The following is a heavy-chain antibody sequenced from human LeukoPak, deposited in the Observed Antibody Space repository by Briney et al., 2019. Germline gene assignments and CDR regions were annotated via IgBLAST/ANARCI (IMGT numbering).Heavy chain of an antibody. J-gene: IGHJ4*02. Sequence: GGSLRLSCSASGFPLRSYAMGWVRQAPGKGLEWVSAITDTGDKTYYADSVKGRFTISRDNSRNTLYLHMSRLRAEDTALFYCAKMTDSTPYSSGTFDSWGQGTLVTVSS. CDR1: GFPLRSYA. CDR3: AKMTDSTPYSSGTFDS. D-gene: IGHD3-10*01. CDR2: ITDTGDKT. V-gene: IGHV3-23*01.